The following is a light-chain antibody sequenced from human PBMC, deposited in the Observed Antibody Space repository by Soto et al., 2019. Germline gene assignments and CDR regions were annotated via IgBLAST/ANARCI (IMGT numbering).Light chain of an antibody. J-gene: IGKJ5*01. CDR2: EAS. Sequence: DIQLTQFPPTLSASVGDRVIITCRTSQDINGWLAWYRQKPGKAPNLLIYEASTLHTGVPSRFSGGGSGTEFTLTISSLQPDDSATFYCQQYNSYPITFGQGTRLEIK. CDR1: QDINGW. CDR3: QQYNSYPIT. V-gene: IGKV1-5*03.